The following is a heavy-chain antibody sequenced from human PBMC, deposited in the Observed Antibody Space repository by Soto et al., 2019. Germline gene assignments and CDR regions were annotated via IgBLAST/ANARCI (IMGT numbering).Heavy chain of an antibody. CDR3: ARWSYRDY. V-gene: IGHV3-23*01. D-gene: IGHD3-16*02. CDR2: ISGSDGKT. Sequence: DVQLWESGGGLVQPGGSLRLSWAASGLSFGSYALRWVRQAPGKGLEWVSTISGSDGKTFYADSVRGLFSISRDTSQSTLYLQMNRVRGGDTAMYCCARWSYRDYWGQGTRVSVSS. J-gene: IGHJ1*01. CDR1: GLSFGSYA.